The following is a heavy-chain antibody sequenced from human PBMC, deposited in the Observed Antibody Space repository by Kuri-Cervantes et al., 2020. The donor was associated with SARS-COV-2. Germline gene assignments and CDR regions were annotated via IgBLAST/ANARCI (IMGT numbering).Heavy chain of an antibody. Sequence: SETLFLTCTVSGGSISSSSYYWGWIRQPPGKGLEWIGSIYYSGSTYYNPSLKSRVTISVDTSKNQFSLKLSSVTAADTAVYYCARQMMSSITIFGVVITRNWSDPWGQGTLVTVSS. V-gene: IGHV4-39*01. D-gene: IGHD3-3*01. J-gene: IGHJ5*02. CDR2: IYYSGST. CDR3: ARQMMSSITIFGVVITRNWSDP. CDR1: GGSISSSSYY.